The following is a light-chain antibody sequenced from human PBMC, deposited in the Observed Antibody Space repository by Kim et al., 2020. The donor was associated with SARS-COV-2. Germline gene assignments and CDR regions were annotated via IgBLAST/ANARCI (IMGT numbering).Light chain of an antibody. V-gene: IGLV2-14*03. J-gene: IGLJ1*01. Sequence: QSITITCTGTSSDVGGYNYVYWYQQHQGKAPKVVVYDVSNRRSGVATRFSGSKSGNTASLTISGLQAEDEAEYYCSSFTSSIALDVFGAGTKVTVL. CDR3: SSFTSSIALDV. CDR2: DVS. CDR1: SSDVGGYNY.